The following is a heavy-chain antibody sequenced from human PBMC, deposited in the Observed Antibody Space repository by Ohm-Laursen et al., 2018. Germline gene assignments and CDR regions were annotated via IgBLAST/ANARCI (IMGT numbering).Heavy chain of an antibody. CDR3: ARSMATIRRYFQH. D-gene: IGHD5-24*01. CDR2: INHSGST. Sequence: GTLSLTCAVYGGSFSGYYWSWIRQPPGKGLEWIGEINHSGSTNYNPSLKSRVTISVDTSKNQFSLKLSSVTAADTAVYYCARSMATIRRYFQHWGQGTLVTVSS. V-gene: IGHV4-34*01. J-gene: IGHJ1*01. CDR1: GGSFSGYY.